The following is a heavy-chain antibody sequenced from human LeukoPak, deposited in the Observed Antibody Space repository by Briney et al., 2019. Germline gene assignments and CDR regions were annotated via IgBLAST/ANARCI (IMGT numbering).Heavy chain of an antibody. CDR3: ARNEAHDSSGYAFDY. CDR1: GYTFTSYG. CDR2: VSAYNGNT. V-gene: IGHV1-18*01. J-gene: IGHJ4*02. D-gene: IGHD3-22*01. Sequence: ASVKVSCKASGYTFTSYGISWVRQAPGQGLEWMGWVSAYNGNTNYAQKVQGRVTMTTDTSTSTAYMELRSLRSDDTAVYYCARNEAHDSSGYAFDYWGRGTLVTVSS.